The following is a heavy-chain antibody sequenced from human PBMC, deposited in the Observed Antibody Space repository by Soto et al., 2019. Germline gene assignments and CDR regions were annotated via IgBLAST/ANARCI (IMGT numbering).Heavy chain of an antibody. CDR1: GYTFTSYG. D-gene: IGHD3-16*01. CDR2: INAYNGDT. Sequence: QVQLVQSGAEVKKPGASVKVSCKASGYTFTSYGFSWVRQAPGQGLEWMGWINAYNGDTNYAQNLQGRVTMTTDTPXXPAYMELRSLRADDTAVYCCARMGAVPYDYYGMDVWGQGATVTVSS. CDR3: ARMGAVPYDYYGMDV. J-gene: IGHJ6*02. V-gene: IGHV1-18*01.